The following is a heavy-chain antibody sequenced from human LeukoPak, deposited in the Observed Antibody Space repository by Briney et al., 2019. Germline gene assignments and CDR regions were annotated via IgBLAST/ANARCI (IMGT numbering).Heavy chain of an antibody. V-gene: IGHV4-59*01. CDR3: ARATYPYYYMDV. CDR2: FYYSGST. J-gene: IGHJ6*03. CDR1: GGSISSDH. Sequence: KPSETLSLTCTVSGGSISSDHWSWIRQPPGKGLEWIGYFYYSGSTNYNPSLKSRVSISGDTSKNQFSLRLSSVTTVDTAVYYCARATYPYYYMDVWGKGTTVTVSS.